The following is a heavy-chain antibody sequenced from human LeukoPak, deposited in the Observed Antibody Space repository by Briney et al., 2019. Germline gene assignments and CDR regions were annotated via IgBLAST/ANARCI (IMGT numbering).Heavy chain of an antibody. CDR1: GYTFTSYA. Sequence: SVKVSCKASGYTFTSYAISWVRQAPGQGLEWMGRIIPILGIANYAQKFQGRVTITADKSTSTAYMELSSLRSEDTAVYYCARGVGIVVVPAAIWGYFDYWGQGTLVTVSS. CDR2: IIPILGIA. CDR3: ARGVGIVVVPAAIWGYFDY. D-gene: IGHD2-2*01. J-gene: IGHJ4*02. V-gene: IGHV1-69*04.